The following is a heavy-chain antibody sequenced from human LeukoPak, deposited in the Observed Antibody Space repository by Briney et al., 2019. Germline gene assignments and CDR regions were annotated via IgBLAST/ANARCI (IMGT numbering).Heavy chain of an antibody. CDR1: GYTFTGYY. Sequence: ASVKVPCKASGYTFTGYYMHWVRQAPGQGLEWMGRINPNSGGTNYAQKFQGRVTMTRDTSISTAYMELSRLRSDDTAVYYCARGGSNYPLDYYYMDVWGKGTTVTVSS. V-gene: IGHV1-2*06. CDR2: INPNSGGT. D-gene: IGHD4-11*01. CDR3: ARGGSNYPLDYYYMDV. J-gene: IGHJ6*03.